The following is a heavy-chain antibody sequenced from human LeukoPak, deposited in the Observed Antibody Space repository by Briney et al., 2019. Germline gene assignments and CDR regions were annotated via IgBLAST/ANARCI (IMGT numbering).Heavy chain of an antibody. V-gene: IGHV4-59*04. CDR2: IYHSGST. J-gene: IGHJ5*02. D-gene: IGHD6-13*01. CDR3: AIGKGYSSSWYGVLRGWFDP. CDR1: GGSISSHF. Sequence: PSETLSLTCTVSGGSISSHFWSWIRQPPGKGLEWIGSIYHSGSTYYNPSLKSRVTISVDTSKNQFSLKLSSVTAADTAVYYCAIGKGYSSSWYGVLRGWFDPWGQGTLVTVSS.